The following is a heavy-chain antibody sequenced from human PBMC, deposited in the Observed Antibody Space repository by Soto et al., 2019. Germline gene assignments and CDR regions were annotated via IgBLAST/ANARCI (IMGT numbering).Heavy chain of an antibody. CDR3: AREEDAEPDDYYYGMDV. Sequence: QVQLVQSGAEVKKPGSSVKVSCKASGGTFSSYAISWVRQAPGQGLEWMGGIIPIFGTANYAQKFQGRVTITADESTRTAYMELISLRSEDTAVYYCAREEDAEPDDYYYGMDVGGQGTTDTVSS. CDR1: GGTFSSYA. J-gene: IGHJ6*02. CDR2: IIPIFGTA. V-gene: IGHV1-69*01.